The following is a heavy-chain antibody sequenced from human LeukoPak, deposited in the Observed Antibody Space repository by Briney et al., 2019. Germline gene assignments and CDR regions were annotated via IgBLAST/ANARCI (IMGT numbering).Heavy chain of an antibody. V-gene: IGHV4-39*07. CDR1: GGSISSSSYY. J-gene: IGHJ4*02. Sequence: SETLSLTCTVSGGSISSSSYYWGWICQPPGKGLEWIGSIYYSGSTYYNPSLKSRVTISVDTSKNQFSLKLSSVTAADTAVYYCARETDYDFWSGYYYYFDYWGQGTLVTVSS. D-gene: IGHD3-3*01. CDR2: IYYSGST. CDR3: ARETDYDFWSGYYYYFDY.